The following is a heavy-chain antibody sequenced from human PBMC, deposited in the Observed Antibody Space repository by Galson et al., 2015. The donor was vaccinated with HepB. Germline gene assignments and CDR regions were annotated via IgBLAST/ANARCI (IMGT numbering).Heavy chain of an antibody. V-gene: IGHV5-51*01. CDR2: IYPGDSDT. CDR1: GYSFTSYW. J-gene: IGHJ6*02. D-gene: IGHD3-3*01. CDR3: ARRAHYDFWSGSATTYGMDV. Sequence: QSGAEVKKPGESLKISCKGSGYSFTSYWIGWVRQMPGKGLEWMGIIYPGDSDTRYSPSFQGQVTISADKSISTAYLQWSSLKASDTAMYYCARRAHYDFWSGSATTYGMDVWGQGTTVTVSS.